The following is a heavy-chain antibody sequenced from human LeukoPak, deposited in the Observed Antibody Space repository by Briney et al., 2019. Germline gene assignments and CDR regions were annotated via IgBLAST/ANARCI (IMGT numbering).Heavy chain of an antibody. CDR1: GGSISTHY. CDR3: VTIKRRSIFGYFDF. D-gene: IGHD3-3*02. J-gene: IGHJ4*02. CDR2: VLDSERT. V-gene: IGHV4-59*11. Sequence: SETLSLTCTVSGGSISTHYWSWIRQPPGKGLEWIGYVLDSERTKYNPSLKSRATLSADTSKNQFSLMLTSVTAADSAVYYCVTIKRRSIFGYFDFWGEGVLVTVSS.